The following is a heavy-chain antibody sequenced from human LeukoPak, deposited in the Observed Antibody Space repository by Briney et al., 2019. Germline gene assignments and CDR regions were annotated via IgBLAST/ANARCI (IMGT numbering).Heavy chain of an antibody. D-gene: IGHD2-15*01. Sequence: GGSLRLSSAASGFTFSNYAIHWVRQAPGKGLEWMAVISYDGTHKYYADSVKGRFTISRDNPKNTLYLQMDSLRAEDTAVYYCARGRDCSGGNWYLQPYDSWGQGTLVTVSS. CDR3: ARGRDCSGGNWYLQPYDS. J-gene: IGHJ5*02. CDR1: GFTFSNYA. V-gene: IGHV3-30*04. CDR2: ISYDGTHK.